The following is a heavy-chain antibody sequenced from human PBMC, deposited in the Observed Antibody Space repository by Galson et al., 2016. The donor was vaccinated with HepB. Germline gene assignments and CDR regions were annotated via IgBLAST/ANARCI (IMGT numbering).Heavy chain of an antibody. CDR3: ALTTDYYDSTGYYYAYAFDI. V-gene: IGHV2-5*01. CDR2: IYGNDDK. CDR1: GFSLTTSGVG. Sequence: PALVKPTQTLTLTCTFSGFSLTTSGVGVGWIRQPPGKALEWLALIYGNDDKRYSPSLKSRVTITKATSQNQVVLTMTNMDPVDTATYYWALTTDYYDSTGYYYAYAFDIWGQGTMVTVSS. D-gene: IGHD3-22*01. J-gene: IGHJ3*02.